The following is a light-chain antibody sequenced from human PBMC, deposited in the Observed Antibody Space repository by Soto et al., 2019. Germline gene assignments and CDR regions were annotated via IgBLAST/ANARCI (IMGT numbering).Light chain of an antibody. J-gene: IGKJ1*01. CDR3: QQYGSSPLWT. V-gene: IGKV3-20*01. Sequence: EIVLTQSPGTRSLSPGERATLSCRASQSVSSSYLAWYQQKPGQAPRLLIYGASSRATGIPDRFSGSGSGTDFTLTISRLEPEDFAVYYCQQYGSSPLWTVGQGTKVDI. CDR1: QSVSSSY. CDR2: GAS.